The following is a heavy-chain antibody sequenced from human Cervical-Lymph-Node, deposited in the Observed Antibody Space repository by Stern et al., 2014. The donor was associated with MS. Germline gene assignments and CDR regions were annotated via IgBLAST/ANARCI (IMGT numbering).Heavy chain of an antibody. Sequence: VQLVESGGGLVQPGGSLRLSCAASGFTFSSYSMNWVRQAPGKGLEWVSYISSSSSTIYYADSVKGRFTISRDNAKNSLYLQMNSLRDEDTAVYYCARDALYDYVWGSYRSTDYYFDYWGQGTLVTVSS. D-gene: IGHD3-16*02. V-gene: IGHV3-48*02. CDR1: GFTFSSYS. CDR3: ARDALYDYVWGSYRSTDYYFDY. J-gene: IGHJ4*02. CDR2: ISSSSSTI.